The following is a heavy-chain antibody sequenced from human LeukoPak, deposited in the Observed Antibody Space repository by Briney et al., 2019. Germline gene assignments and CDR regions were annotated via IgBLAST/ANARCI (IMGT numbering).Heavy chain of an antibody. CDR3: ARMVRGVPIPDY. V-gene: IGHV4-38-2*02. Sequence: SETLSLTCTVPGYSISSGYYWGWIRQPPGKGLEWIGSIYHSGRTFYNPSLKSRVTISVDTSKNQFSLKLTSVTAADTAVYYCARMVRGVPIPDYWGQGTLVTVSS. CDR1: GYSISSGYY. CDR2: IYHSGRT. J-gene: IGHJ4*02. D-gene: IGHD3-10*01.